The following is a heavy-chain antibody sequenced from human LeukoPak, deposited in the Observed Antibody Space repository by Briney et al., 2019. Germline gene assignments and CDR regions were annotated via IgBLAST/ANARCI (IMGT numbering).Heavy chain of an antibody. J-gene: IGHJ4*02. CDR3: AKDLYSSGWYYFDY. D-gene: IGHD6-19*01. V-gene: IGHV3-23*01. Sequence: PGGSLRLSCAASGFTFSNYEMNWVRQAPGKGLEWVSAISGSGGSTYSADSVKGRFTISRDNSKNTLYLQMNSLRAEDTAVYYCAKDLYSSGWYYFDYWGQGTLVTVSS. CDR2: ISGSGGST. CDR1: GFTFSNYE.